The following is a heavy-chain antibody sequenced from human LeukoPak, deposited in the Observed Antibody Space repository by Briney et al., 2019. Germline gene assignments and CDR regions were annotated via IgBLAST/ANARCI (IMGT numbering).Heavy chain of an antibody. CDR2: ISGSGGST. V-gene: IGHV3-23*01. Sequence: PGGSLRLSCAASGFTFSSYAMSWVRQAPGKGLEWVSAISGSGGSTYCADSVKGRFTISRDNSKNTLYLQMNSLRAEDTAVYYCAKDGSSGWDSEIDYWGQGTLVTVSS. CDR1: GFTFSSYA. D-gene: IGHD6-19*01. CDR3: AKDGSSGWDSEIDY. J-gene: IGHJ4*02.